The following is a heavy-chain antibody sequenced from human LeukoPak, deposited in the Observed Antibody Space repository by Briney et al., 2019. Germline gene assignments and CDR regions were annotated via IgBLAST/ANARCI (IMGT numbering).Heavy chain of an antibody. D-gene: IGHD2-21*02. CDR3: ARGDWAPFDY. Sequence: GGSLRLSCAASGFTFSDYWMNWVRQAPGKGLEWVANIDQDGGGKYYLDSVKGRFTISRDNAKSSLYLQMNSLRAEDTAVYYCARGDWAPFDYWGQGSLLTVSS. CDR2: IDQDGGGK. V-gene: IGHV3-7*01. J-gene: IGHJ4*02. CDR1: GFTFSDYW.